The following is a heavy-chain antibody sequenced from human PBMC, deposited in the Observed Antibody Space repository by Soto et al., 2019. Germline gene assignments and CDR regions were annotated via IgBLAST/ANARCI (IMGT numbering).Heavy chain of an antibody. Sequence: SETLSLTCTVSGGSISSYYWSWIRQPPGKGLEWIGYIYYSGSTNYNPSLKSRVTISVDTSKNQFSLKLSSVTAADTAVYYCARAAHSGYDFDYWGQGTLVTASS. CDR3: ARAAHSGYDFDY. J-gene: IGHJ4*02. D-gene: IGHD5-12*01. CDR1: GGSISSYY. V-gene: IGHV4-59*01. CDR2: IYYSGST.